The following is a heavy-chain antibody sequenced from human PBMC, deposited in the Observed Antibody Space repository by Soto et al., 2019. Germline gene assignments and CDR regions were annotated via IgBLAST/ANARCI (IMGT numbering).Heavy chain of an antibody. D-gene: IGHD2-15*01. CDR2: IYSGTT. CDR1: GGSIISGGYS. J-gene: IGHJ4*02. Sequence: SETLSLTCAVSGGSIISGGYSWGWIRQPPGKGLEWIGYIYSGTTHYNPPLESRVTIAMDRSKNQVSLSLKSVTAADTAVYYCAREDSGAFFDFWGQGTLVTVSS. CDR3: AREDSGAFFDF. V-gene: IGHV4-30-2*01.